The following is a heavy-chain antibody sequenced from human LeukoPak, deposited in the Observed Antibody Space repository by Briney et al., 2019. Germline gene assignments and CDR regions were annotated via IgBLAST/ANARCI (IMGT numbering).Heavy chain of an antibody. Sequence: GGSLRLSCAASGFAFSAYEMNWVRQAPGKGLEWVAYFAGSDSTTYYADSVRGRFTIPRDNARSSLYLQMNSLRVEDTALYYSTTLGYHLDSWGQGTLVSVSS. CDR2: FAGSDSTT. CDR1: GFAFSAYE. V-gene: IGHV3-48*03. J-gene: IGHJ4*02. CDR3: TTLGYHLDS. D-gene: IGHD3-22*01.